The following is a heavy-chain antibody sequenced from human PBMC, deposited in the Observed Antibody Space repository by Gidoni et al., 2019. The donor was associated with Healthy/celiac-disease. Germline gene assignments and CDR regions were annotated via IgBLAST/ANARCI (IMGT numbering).Heavy chain of an antibody. D-gene: IGHD2-2*01. CDR3: AKEGKYCSSTSCYYYYGMDV. J-gene: IGHJ6*02. Sequence: QVQLVESGGGVVQPGGSRRLSCAASGFTFSSYGMHWVRQAPGKGLEWGAFIRYDGSNKYYADSVKGRFTISRDNSKNTLYLQMNSLRAEDTAVYYCAKEGKYCSSTSCYYYYGMDVWGQGTTVTVSS. V-gene: IGHV3-30*02. CDR2: IRYDGSNK. CDR1: GFTFSSYG.